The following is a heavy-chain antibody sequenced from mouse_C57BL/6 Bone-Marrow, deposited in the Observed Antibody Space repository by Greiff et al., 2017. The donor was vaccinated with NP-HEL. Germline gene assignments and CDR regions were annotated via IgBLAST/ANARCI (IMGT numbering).Heavy chain of an antibody. D-gene: IGHD3-2*02. CDR1: GFTFSDFY. V-gene: IGHV7-1*01. J-gene: IGHJ4*01. CDR2: SRNKANDYTT. Sequence: EVHLVESGGGLVQSGRSLRLSCATSGFTFSDFYMEWVRQAPGKGLEWIAASRNKANDYTTEYSASVKGRFIVSRDTSQSILYLQMNALRAEDTAIYYCARQLRPHYYAMDYWGQGTSVTVSS. CDR3: ARQLRPHYYAMDY.